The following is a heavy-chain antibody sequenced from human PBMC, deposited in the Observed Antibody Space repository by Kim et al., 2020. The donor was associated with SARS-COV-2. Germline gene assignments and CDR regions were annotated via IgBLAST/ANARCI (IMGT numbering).Heavy chain of an antibody. CDR3: TTFESGGSYLTGAWFY. Sequence: PVKGRFTISRDDSKNTLYLQMNSLKTEDTAVYYCTTFESGGSYLTGAWFYWGQGTLVTVSS. J-gene: IGHJ4*02. V-gene: IGHV3-15*01. D-gene: IGHD1-26*01.